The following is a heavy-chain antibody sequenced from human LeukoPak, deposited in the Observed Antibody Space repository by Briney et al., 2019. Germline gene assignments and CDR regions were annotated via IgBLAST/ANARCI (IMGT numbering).Heavy chain of an antibody. V-gene: IGHV3-30*03. D-gene: IGHD5-18*01. Sequence: GGSLRLSCAASGFTFSSYGMHWVRQAPGKGLEWVAVISYDGSNENYADSVKGRFTISRDNSKNTLYLQMNSLRAEDTAVYYCATTRYNYGYYFDYWGQGTLVTVSS. CDR2: ISYDGSNE. CDR1: GFTFSSYG. CDR3: ATTRYNYGYYFDY. J-gene: IGHJ4*02.